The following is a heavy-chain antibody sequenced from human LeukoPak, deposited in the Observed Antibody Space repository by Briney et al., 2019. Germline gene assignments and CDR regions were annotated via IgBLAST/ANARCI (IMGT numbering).Heavy chain of an antibody. Sequence: GGSLRLSCAASGFTFSSYAMSWVRQAPGKGLEWVSAISGSGGSTYYADSVKGRFTISRDNSKNTLYLQMNSLRAEDTAVYYCSTPFETYYYDNSVPNDAFDIWGQGTMVTVSS. CDR2: ISGSGGST. J-gene: IGHJ3*02. D-gene: IGHD3-22*01. CDR3: STPFETYYYDNSVPNDAFDI. CDR1: GFTFSSYA. V-gene: IGHV3-23*01.